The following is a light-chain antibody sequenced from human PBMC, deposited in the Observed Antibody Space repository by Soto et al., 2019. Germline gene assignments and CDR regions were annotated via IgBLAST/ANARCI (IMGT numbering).Light chain of an antibody. CDR1: SSNIGAGYD. CDR2: GNS. CDR3: QSYDSSLHVV. V-gene: IGLV1-40*01. Sequence: QPVLTQPPSVSGAPGQRVTISCTGSSSNIGAGYDVHWYQQLPGTAPKLLIYGNSNRPSGVPDRFSGSKSGTSASLAITGLQPEDEPDYYCQSYDSSLHVVFGGGSKVTVL. J-gene: IGLJ2*01.